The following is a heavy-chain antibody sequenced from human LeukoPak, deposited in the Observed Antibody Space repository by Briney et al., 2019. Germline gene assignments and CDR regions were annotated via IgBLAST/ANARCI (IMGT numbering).Heavy chain of an antibody. CDR3: ARVSDWFDP. Sequence: ASGKVSCKASGYTFTCYYMHWVRQAPGQGLEWMGWINPNSGGTNYPQKFQGRVTMTRDTSISTAYMELSRLRSDDTAVYYCARVSDWFDPWGQGTLVTVSS. J-gene: IGHJ5*02. CDR1: GYTFTCYY. CDR2: INPNSGGT. V-gene: IGHV1-2*02.